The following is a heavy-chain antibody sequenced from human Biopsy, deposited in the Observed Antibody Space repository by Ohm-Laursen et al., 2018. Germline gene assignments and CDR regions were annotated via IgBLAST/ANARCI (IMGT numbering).Heavy chain of an antibody. D-gene: IGHD3-9*01. CDR2: ISYNERT. V-gene: IGHV4-31*03. J-gene: IGHJ2*01. CDR3: VREPKTGTAEAWYFDL. CDR1: GASVKTSGYF. Sequence: SETLSLTCSVSGASVKTSGYFWAWIRQRPGKGLEWIGYISYNERTHYNPSLTSRLAISFDTSNNSISLQLRSVSVADTAVYYCVREPKTGTAEAWYFDLWGRGSPVTVP.